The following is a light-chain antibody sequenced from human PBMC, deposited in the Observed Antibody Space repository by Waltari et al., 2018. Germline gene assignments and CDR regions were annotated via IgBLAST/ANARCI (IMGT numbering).Light chain of an antibody. V-gene: IGKV3-20*01. CDR1: QSVTSSY. CDR2: GAS. Sequence: EIVLTQSPGPLSLSPGERATLPCRASQSVTSSYLAWYQQKPGQAPRLLIYGASSRATGIPDRFSGSGSGTDFTLTISRLEPEDSAVYYCQQYGSSPRTFGQGTKVEIK. CDR3: QQYGSSPRT. J-gene: IGKJ1*01.